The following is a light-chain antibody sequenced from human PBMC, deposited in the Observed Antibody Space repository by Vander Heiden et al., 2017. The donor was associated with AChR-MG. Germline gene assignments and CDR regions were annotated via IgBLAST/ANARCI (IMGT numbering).Light chain of an antibody. J-gene: IGKJ1*01. CDR1: QSVTRN. Sequence: EIVMTPSPATLSVPPGESAPLSCRASQSVTRNLVWYQQKPGQAPRLLIYGASTRATVIQARFSGGGSGTYFMLTSSSLQSEDFGFYYCQQDHNWPRTFGQGTKVEIK. CDR3: QQDHNWPRT. V-gene: IGKV3-15*01. CDR2: GAS.